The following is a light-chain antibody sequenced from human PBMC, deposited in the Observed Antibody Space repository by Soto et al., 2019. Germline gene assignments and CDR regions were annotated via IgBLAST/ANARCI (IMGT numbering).Light chain of an antibody. V-gene: IGKV3-20*01. CDR2: GAS. J-gene: IGKJ4*01. CDR3: QQYGSSPLT. Sequence: EIVLTQSPGTLSLSPGARAPLSCRASQTVSTNYLAWYQQKPGQAPRLLIYGASKRATGIPDRFSGSGSGTDFTLTISRLEPEDFAVYYCQQYGSSPLTFGGGTKVDIK. CDR1: QTVSTNY.